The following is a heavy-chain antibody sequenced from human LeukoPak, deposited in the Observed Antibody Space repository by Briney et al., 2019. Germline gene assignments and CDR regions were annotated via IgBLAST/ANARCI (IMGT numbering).Heavy chain of an antibody. V-gene: IGHV1-69*04. CDR3: ATTDSSSY. J-gene: IGHJ4*02. CDR1: GGTFSSYA. Sequence: GASVKVSCKASGGTFSSYAISWVRQAPGQGLEWMGRIIPILGIANYAQKFQGRVTMTRDTSTSTVYMELSSLRSEDTAVYYCATTDSSSYWGQGTLVTVSS. D-gene: IGHD6-13*01. CDR2: IIPILGIA.